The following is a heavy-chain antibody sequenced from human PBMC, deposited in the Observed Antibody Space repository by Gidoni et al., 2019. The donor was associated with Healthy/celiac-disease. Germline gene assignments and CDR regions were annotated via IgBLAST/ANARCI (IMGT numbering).Heavy chain of an antibody. D-gene: IGHD3-3*01. Sequence: EVQLVESGGGLVQPGGSLRLSCAASAFTFSDYSIHWVRQAPGKGLVWVSRIKNDGTITIYADSVKGRFTISRDNAKNTLYLQMNTLRVEDTAVYYCARAGGSGALDIWGQGTXVXVSS. CDR3: ARAGGSGALDI. CDR2: IKNDGTIT. V-gene: IGHV3-74*01. J-gene: IGHJ3*02. CDR1: AFTFSDYS.